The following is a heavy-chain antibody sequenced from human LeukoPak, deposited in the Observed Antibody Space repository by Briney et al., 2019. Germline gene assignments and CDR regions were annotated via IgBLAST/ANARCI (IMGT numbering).Heavy chain of an antibody. J-gene: IGHJ5*02. V-gene: IGHV1-24*01. CDR2: FDPEDGET. D-gene: IGHD3-10*01. Sequence: ASVKVSCKVSGYTLTELSMHWVRQAPGKGLEWMGGFDPEDGETIYAQKFQGRVTMTEDTSTDTAYMELSSLRSEDTAVYYCATLMVRGVIRLNGFDPWGQGTLVTVSS. CDR1: GYTLTELS. CDR3: ATLMVRGVIRLNGFDP.